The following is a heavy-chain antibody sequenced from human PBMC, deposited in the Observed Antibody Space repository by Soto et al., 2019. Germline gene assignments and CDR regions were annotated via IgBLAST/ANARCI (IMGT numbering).Heavy chain of an antibody. V-gene: IGHV1-18*01. J-gene: IGHJ4*02. CDR3: ARDRDSRETPLDN. Sequence: GASVKVSCMASGYTFTSYGIGWVRQAPEQGIESMGWISAYNGNTNYAHKLQGRATMTTDTSTSTAYRGLRSLRTDDTAVYYCARDRDSRETPLDNRGQRTLVTV. D-gene: IGHD1-26*01. CDR1: GYTFTSYG. CDR2: ISAYNGNT.